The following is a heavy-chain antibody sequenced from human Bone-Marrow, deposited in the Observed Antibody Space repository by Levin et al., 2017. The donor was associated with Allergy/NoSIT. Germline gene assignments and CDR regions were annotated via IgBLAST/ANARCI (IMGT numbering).Heavy chain of an antibody. CDR1: GFTFSSYA. J-gene: IGHJ6*03. CDR3: ARDPETGTTWGVYYDYYMDV. Sequence: GGSLRLSCAASGFTFSSYAMHWVRQAPGKGLEWVAVISYDGSNKYYADSVKGRFTISRDNSKNTLYLQMNSLRAEDTAVYYCARDPETGTTWGVYYDYYMDVWGKGTTVTVSS. D-gene: IGHD1-1*01. CDR2: ISYDGSNK. V-gene: IGHV3-30-3*01.